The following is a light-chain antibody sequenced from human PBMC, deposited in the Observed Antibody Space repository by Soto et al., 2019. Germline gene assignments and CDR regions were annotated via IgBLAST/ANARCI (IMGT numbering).Light chain of an antibody. Sequence: QSVLTQPPSASGTPGQRVNISCSGSSSNIGSNYVYWYRQFPGTAPKLLIQRNNQRPSGVPARFSGSKSGTSASLAISGLRSEDEAYYYCGGCDDSLRSPVFGGGTKLTVL. CDR3: GGCDDSLRSPV. J-gene: IGLJ2*01. CDR2: RNN. CDR1: SSNIGSNY. V-gene: IGLV1-47*01.